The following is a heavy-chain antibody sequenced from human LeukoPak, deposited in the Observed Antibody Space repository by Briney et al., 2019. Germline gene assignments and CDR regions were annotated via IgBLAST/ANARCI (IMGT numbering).Heavy chain of an antibody. D-gene: IGHD5-18*01. V-gene: IGHV3-30*04. Sequence: GGSLRLSCAASGFTFSSYAMHWVRQAPGKGLEWVAVISYDGSNKYYADSVKGRFTISRDNSKNTLYLQTNSLRAEDTAVYYCARVYSYGYSSGEGIDYWGQGTLVTVSS. CDR3: ARVYSYGYSSGEGIDY. J-gene: IGHJ4*02. CDR1: GFTFSSYA. CDR2: ISYDGSNK.